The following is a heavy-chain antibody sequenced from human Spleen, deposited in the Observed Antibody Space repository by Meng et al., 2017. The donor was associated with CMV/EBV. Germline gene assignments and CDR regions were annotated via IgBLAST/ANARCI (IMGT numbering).Heavy chain of an antibody. Sequence: GGSLRLSCAASGFTFSSYWMHWVRQAPGKGLVWVSRINSDGSSTSYADSVKGRFTISRDNAKNTLYLQMNSLRAEDTAVYYCAKDPGYSFVYGMDVWGQGTTVTVSS. CDR3: AKDPGYSFVYGMDV. J-gene: IGHJ6*02. D-gene: IGHD5-18*01. CDR2: INSDGSST. V-gene: IGHV3-74*01. CDR1: GFTFSSYW.